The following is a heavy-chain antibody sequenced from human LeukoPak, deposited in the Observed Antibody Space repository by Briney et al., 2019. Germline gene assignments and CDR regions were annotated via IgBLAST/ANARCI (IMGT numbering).Heavy chain of an antibody. J-gene: IGHJ4*02. CDR2: ISGSGGST. V-gene: IGHV3-23*01. CDR1: GFTFSSYA. D-gene: IGHD6-13*01. Sequence: GGSLRLSWAASGFTFSSYAMSWVRQAPGKGLEWVSAISGSGGSTYYADSVKGRFTISRDNSKNTLYLQMNSLRAEDTAVYYCAKDSSGGSSSWGDYFDYWGQGTLVTVSS. CDR3: AKDSSGGSSSWGDYFDY.